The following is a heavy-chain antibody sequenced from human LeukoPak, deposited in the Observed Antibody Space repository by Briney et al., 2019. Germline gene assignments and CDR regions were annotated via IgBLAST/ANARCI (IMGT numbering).Heavy chain of an antibody. V-gene: IGHV4-39*01. J-gene: IGHJ4*02. CDR2: IYYSGST. D-gene: IGHD3-3*01. Sequence: PSETLPLTCTVSGGSISSSSYYWGWIRQPPGKGLEWIGSIYYSGSTYYNPSLKSRVTISVDTSKNQFSLKLSSVTAADTAVYYCARVPGGYDFWSGYLMIDYWGQGTLVTVSS. CDR1: GGSISSSSYY. CDR3: ARVPGGYDFWSGYLMIDY.